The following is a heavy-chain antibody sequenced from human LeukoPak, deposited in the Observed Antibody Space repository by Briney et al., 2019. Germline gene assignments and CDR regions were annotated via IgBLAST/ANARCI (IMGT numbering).Heavy chain of an antibody. V-gene: IGHV3-23*01. CDR1: GVTFSSYA. CDR3: AKEGRVGEYDY. CDR2: ISGSGGST. D-gene: IGHD3-10*01. Sequence: PGGSLRHSCAASGVTFSSYAMSWVREAPGKGLEWVSAISGSGGSTYYADSVKGRFTISRDNSKNTLYLQMNSLRAEDTAVYYSAKEGRVGEYDYWGDGTLVTVSS. J-gene: IGHJ4*01.